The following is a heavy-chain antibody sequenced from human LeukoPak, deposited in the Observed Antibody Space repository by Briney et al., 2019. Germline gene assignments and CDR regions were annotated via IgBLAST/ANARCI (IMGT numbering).Heavy chain of an antibody. CDR3: ARDGSFPKGDY. J-gene: IGHJ4*02. D-gene: IGHD1-1*01. CDR1: GFTFSSYA. Sequence: GGSLRLSCAASGFTFSSYAMSWVRQAPGKGLEWVSSISSSSSYIYYADSVKGRFTISRDNAKNSLYLQMNSLRAEDTAVYYCARDGSFPKGDYWGQGTLVTVSS. V-gene: IGHV3-21*01. CDR2: ISSSSSYI.